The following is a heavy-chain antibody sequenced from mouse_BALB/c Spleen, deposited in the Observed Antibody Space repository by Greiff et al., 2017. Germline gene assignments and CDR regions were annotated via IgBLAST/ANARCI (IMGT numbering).Heavy chain of an antibody. D-gene: IGHD2-1*01. Sequence: QVQLQQSGAELVRPGTSVKVSCKASGYAFTNYLIEWVKQRPGQGLEWIGVINPGSGGTNYNEKFKGKATLTADKSSSTAYMQLSSLTSDDSAVYFCARRGYGNYEAMDYWGQGTSVTVSS. CDR2: INPGSGGT. V-gene: IGHV1-54*01. CDR3: ARRGYGNYEAMDY. CDR1: GYAFTNYL. J-gene: IGHJ4*01.